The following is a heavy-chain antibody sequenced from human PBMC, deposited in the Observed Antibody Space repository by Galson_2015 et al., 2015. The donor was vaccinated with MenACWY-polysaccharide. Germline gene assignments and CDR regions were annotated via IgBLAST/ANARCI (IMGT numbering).Heavy chain of an antibody. CDR1: GFTFSGYW. CDR2: IKQEGSEK. V-gene: IGHV3-7*01. D-gene: IGHD6-19*01. CDR3: ASAYSSFLFDY. J-gene: IGHJ4*01. Sequence: SLRLSCAASGFTFSGYWMSWVRQAPGKGLEWVASIKQEGSEKYYVDSVKGRLTISRDNAKNSLYLQMNSLRAEDTAMYYCASAYSSFLFDYWGQGTLVTVSS.